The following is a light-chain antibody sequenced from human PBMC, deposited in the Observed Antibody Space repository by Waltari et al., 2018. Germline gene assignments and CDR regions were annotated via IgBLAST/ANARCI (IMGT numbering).Light chain of an antibody. Sequence: EIVLTQSPGTLSLSPGASATRSCRASQSIIISYLAWYQQKPCQSPRLLIHGASSRATGIPDRFSGRVSGTDFTLTISRLEPEDFAVYYCQQYGASRLTFGGGTKVEIK. V-gene: IGKV3-20*01. CDR2: GAS. CDR1: QSIIISY. CDR3: QQYGASRLT. J-gene: IGKJ4*01.